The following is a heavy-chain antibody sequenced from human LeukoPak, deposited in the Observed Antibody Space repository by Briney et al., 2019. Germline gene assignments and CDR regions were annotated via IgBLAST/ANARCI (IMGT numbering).Heavy chain of an antibody. CDR3: ARVAAGYSVNYFDY. J-gene: IGHJ4*02. Sequence: GGSLRLSCAASEFAFSTYNMNWVRQAPGKGLEWVSYISTGSSTTYYADSVKGRFTISRDNVENLLYLQMNSLRDEDTAVYYCARVAAGYSVNYFDYWGQGTQVTVSS. D-gene: IGHD4-23*01. CDR1: EFAFSTYN. V-gene: IGHV3-48*02. CDR2: ISTGSSTT.